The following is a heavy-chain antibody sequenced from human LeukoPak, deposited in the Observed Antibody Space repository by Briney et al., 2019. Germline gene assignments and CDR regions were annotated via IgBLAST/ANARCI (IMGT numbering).Heavy chain of an antibody. CDR1: GFTFGSYA. Sequence: PGGSLRLSCAASGFTFGSYAVHWVRQDPGKGLEWVGDISYDGSNKYYADSVKGRFTISRDNSKNTLYLQMNSLRAEDTAVYYCARFGGGYSSSWYLNWFDPWGQGTLLTVSS. D-gene: IGHD6-13*01. CDR3: ARFGGGYSSSWYLNWFDP. J-gene: IGHJ5*02. V-gene: IGHV3-30-3*01. CDR2: ISYDGSNK.